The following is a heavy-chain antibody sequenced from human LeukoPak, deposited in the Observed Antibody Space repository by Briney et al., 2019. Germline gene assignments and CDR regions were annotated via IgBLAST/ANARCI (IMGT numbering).Heavy chain of an antibody. CDR2: IYSSGST. CDR3: AKSGGYGLIDY. CDR1: GFTFSSYG. J-gene: IGHJ4*02. D-gene: IGHD1-26*01. Sequence: LRLSCAASGFTFSSYGMHWVRQPPGKGLEWIGSIYSSGSTYYNVSLQSRVTISIETSKNQISLRLNSVTAADTAIYYCAKSGGYGLIDYWGQGTLVTVSS. V-gene: IGHV4-59*04.